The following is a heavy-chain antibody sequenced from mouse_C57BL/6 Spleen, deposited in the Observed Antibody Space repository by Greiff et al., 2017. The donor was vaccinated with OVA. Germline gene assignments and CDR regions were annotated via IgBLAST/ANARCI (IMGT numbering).Heavy chain of an antibody. J-gene: IGHJ3*01. CDR2: INPNNGGT. D-gene: IGHD4-1*01. CDR3: ARSELDRAY. Sequence: VQLQQSGPELVKPGASVKISCKASGYTFTDYYMNWVKQSHGKSLEWIGDINPNNGGTSYNQKFKGKATLTVDKSSSTAYMELRSLTSEDSAVYYCARSELDRAYWGQGTLVTVSA. CDR1: GYTFTDYY. V-gene: IGHV1-26*01.